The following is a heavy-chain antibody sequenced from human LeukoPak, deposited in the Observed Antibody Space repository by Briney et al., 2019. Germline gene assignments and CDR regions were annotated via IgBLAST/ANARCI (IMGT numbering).Heavy chain of an antibody. Sequence: PSETLSLTCTVSGGSISSSSYYWGWIRPPPGKGLEWIGSIYYSGSTYYNPSLKSRVAISADRSKNQFSLKLSSVTAADTAVYYCARDGDSSGWTRSDYWGQGTLVTVSS. D-gene: IGHD6-19*01. J-gene: IGHJ4*02. CDR2: IYYSGST. CDR1: GGSISSSSYY. CDR3: ARDGDSSGWTRSDY. V-gene: IGHV4-39*07.